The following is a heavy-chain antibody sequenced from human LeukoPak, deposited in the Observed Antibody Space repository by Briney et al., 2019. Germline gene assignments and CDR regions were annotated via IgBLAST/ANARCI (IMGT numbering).Heavy chain of an antibody. CDR1: GGSISSSSYY. V-gene: IGHV4-39*07. CDR2: IYYSGST. D-gene: IGHD3-10*01. Sequence: SETLSLTCTVSGGSISSSSYYWGWIRQPPGKGLEWIGSIYYSGSTYYNPSLKSRVTISVDTSKNQFSLKLSSVTAADTAVYYCARARLNGSGSYGSYYFDYWGQGTLVTVSS. J-gene: IGHJ4*02. CDR3: ARARLNGSGSYGSYYFDY.